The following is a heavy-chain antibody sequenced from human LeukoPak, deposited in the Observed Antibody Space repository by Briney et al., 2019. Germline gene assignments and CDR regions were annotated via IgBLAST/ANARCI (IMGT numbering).Heavy chain of an antibody. Sequence: SETLSLTCAVYGGSFSGYYWSWIRQPPGKGLEWIGEINHSGSTNYNPSLKSRVTISVDPSKNQFSLKLSSVTAADTAVYYCARGSVRYCSSTSCRNWFDPWGQGTLVTVSS. V-gene: IGHV4-34*01. J-gene: IGHJ5*02. CDR1: GGSFSGYY. CDR2: INHSGST. D-gene: IGHD2-2*01. CDR3: ARGSVRYCSSTSCRNWFDP.